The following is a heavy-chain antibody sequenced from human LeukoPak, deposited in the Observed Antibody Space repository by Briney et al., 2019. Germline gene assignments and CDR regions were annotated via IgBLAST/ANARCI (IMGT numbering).Heavy chain of an antibody. CDR1: GGSISSYY. J-gene: IGHJ4*02. Sequence: PSETLSLTCTVSGGSISSYYWSWIRQPPGKGLEGIGYIYYSGSTNYNPSLKSRVTISVDTSKNQFSLKLSSVTAADTAVYYCARSFNSGYYPSFDYWGQGTLVTVSS. CDR3: ARSFNSGYYPSFDY. D-gene: IGHD3-22*01. V-gene: IGHV4-59*01. CDR2: IYYSGST.